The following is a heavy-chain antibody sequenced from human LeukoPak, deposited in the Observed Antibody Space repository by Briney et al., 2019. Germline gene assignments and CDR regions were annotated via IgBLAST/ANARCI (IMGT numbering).Heavy chain of an antibody. CDR1: GFIFSNAW. Sequence: PGGSLRLSCAASGFIFSNAWMNWVRQAPGKGLEWVANIKQDGSEKYYVDSVRGRFTISRDNAKNSLYLQMNSLRAEDTALYYCAKDSSWRGSGSYEYYFDYWGQGTLVTVSS. CDR3: AKDSSWRGSGSYEYYFDY. CDR2: IKQDGSEK. J-gene: IGHJ4*02. V-gene: IGHV3-7*03. D-gene: IGHD3-10*01.